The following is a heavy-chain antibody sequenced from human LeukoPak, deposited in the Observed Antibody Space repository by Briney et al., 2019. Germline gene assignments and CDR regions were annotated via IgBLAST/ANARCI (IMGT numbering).Heavy chain of an antibody. CDR1: GGSISSYY. Sequence: PSETLTLTCTVSGGSISSYYWSWIRQPPGKGLEWIGYIHYSGTANYNPSLESRVTISVDTSKNQFSLKLRSVTAADTAVYYCAREPATNAFDIWGQGTMVTVSS. J-gene: IGHJ3*02. CDR3: AREPATNAFDI. CDR2: IHYSGTA. V-gene: IGHV4-59*01. D-gene: IGHD5-24*01.